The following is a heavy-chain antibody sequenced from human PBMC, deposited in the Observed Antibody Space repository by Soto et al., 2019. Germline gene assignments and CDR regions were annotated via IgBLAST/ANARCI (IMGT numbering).Heavy chain of an antibody. V-gene: IGHV3-48*01. CDR3: ARGAYYYDSSGLSY. CDR2: ISSSSSTI. CDR1: GFTLSSYS. D-gene: IGHD3-22*01. J-gene: IGHJ4*02. Sequence: GGSLRLSCAASGFTLSSYSMNWVRQAPGKGLEWVSYISSSSSTIYYADSVKGRFTISRDNAKNSLYLQMNSLRAEYTAVYYCARGAYYYDSSGLSYWGQGTLVTVSS.